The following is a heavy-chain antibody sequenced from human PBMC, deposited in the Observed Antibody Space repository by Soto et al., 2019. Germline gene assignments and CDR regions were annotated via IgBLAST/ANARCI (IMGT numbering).Heavy chain of an antibody. CDR3: ARVSGSYFWYYYGMDV. D-gene: IGHD1-26*01. J-gene: IGHJ6*02. Sequence: GGSLRLSCAASGFTFSDYYMSWIRQAPGKGLEWVSYISSSSSYTNYADSVKGRFTISRDNAKNSLYLQMNSLRAEDTAVYYCARVSGSYFWYYYGMDVWGQGTTVTVSS. CDR2: ISSSSSYT. CDR1: GFTFSDYY. V-gene: IGHV3-11*03.